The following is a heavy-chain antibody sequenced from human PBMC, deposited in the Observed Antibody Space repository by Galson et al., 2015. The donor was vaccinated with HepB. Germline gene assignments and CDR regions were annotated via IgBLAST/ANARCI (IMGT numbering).Heavy chain of an antibody. CDR3: AKDINGVGDDSNFAFFDY. CDR1: GFTFDAYS. D-gene: IGHD5-24*01. J-gene: IGHJ4*02. Sequence: SLRLSCAASGFTFDAYSMHWVRQAPGKGLDWVSLITWDGVNTYYADSVKGRFTISRDNSKNSLYLQMNSLRTEDTALYYCAKDINGVGDDSNFAFFDYWGRGTLVTVSS. V-gene: IGHV3-43*01. CDR2: ITWDGVNT.